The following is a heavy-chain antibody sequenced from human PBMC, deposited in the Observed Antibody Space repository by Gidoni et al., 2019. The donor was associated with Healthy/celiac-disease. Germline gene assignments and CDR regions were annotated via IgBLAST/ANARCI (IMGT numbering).Heavy chain of an antibody. D-gene: IGHD2-15*01. J-gene: IGHJ5*02. CDR1: GFTFSSYA. CDR2: ISGSGGST. CDR3: AKALFPFFESSGGSCPTCGFDP. V-gene: IGHV3-23*01. Sequence: EVQLLESGGGVVQPGGPLRLSCAASGFTFSSYAMSWVRQASGKGLDWVSAISGSGGSTYYADSVKGRFTISRDNSKNTLYLQMNSLRAEDTAVYYCAKALFPFFESSGGSCPTCGFDPWGQGTLVTVSS.